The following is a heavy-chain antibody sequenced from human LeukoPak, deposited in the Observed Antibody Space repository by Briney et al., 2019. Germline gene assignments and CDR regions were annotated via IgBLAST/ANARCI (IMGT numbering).Heavy chain of an antibody. CDR3: AQTRAVAGTGYFDY. D-gene: IGHD6-19*01. CDR2: IDWDDDK. J-gene: IGHJ4*02. Sequence: SGPALVKPTQTLTLTCTFSGFSLSTSGMCVSWIRQPPGKALEWLARIDWDDDKYYSTSLKTRLTISKDTSKNQVVLTMTNMDPVDTATYYCAQTRAVAGTGYFDYWGQGTLVTVSS. V-gene: IGHV2-70*11. CDR1: GFSLSTSGMC.